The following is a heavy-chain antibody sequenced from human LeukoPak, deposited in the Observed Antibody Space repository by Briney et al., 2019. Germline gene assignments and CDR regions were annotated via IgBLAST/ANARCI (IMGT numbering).Heavy chain of an antibody. CDR2: ISHSGTT. D-gene: IGHD6-13*01. J-gene: IGHJ4*02. Sequence: PSETLSLTCTVSGFSISSGHYWGWTRRPPGKGLEWIASISHSGTTFYNPSLKSRITISVDTSKNQFSLTVTSVTAADTAVYYCSRGQSISAVAVWGQGTLVTVSS. V-gene: IGHV4-38-2*02. CDR3: SRGQSISAVAV. CDR1: GFSISSGHY.